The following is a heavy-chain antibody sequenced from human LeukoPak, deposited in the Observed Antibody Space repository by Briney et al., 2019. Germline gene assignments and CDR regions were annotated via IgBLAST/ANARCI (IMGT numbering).Heavy chain of an antibody. V-gene: IGHV3-23*01. CDR3: ARGVPAADAFDI. CDR1: GFTFSSYA. CDR2: ISGSGGRS. D-gene: IGHD2-2*01. Sequence: GGSLRLSCAASGFTFSSYAMSWVRQAPGKGLEWVSGISGSGGRSSYADSVKGRFTISRDFSKNTLYLQMNSLRAEDTAVYCCARGVPAADAFDIWGQGTMVTVSS. J-gene: IGHJ3*02.